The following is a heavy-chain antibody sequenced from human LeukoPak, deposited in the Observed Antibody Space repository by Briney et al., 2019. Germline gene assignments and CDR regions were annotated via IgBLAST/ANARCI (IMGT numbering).Heavy chain of an antibody. CDR1: GYTFTSYD. Sequence: GASVKVSCKASGYTFTSYDINWVRQATGQGLEWMGWINPNSGNTGYAQKFQGRVTMTRNTSISTAYMELSSLRSEDTAVYYCATVITEILILIDPVDIWGQGTMVSVSS. CDR3: ATVITEILILIDPVDI. D-gene: IGHD1-20*01. J-gene: IGHJ3*02. CDR2: INPNSGNT. V-gene: IGHV1-8*01.